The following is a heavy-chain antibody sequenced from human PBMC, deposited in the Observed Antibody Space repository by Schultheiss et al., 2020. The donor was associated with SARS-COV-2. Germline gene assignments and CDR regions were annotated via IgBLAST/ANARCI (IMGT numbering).Heavy chain of an antibody. J-gene: IGHJ4*02. CDR3: AKGGYYDSSDPPPY. CDR2: IGTAGDT. CDR1: GFTFSSYD. V-gene: IGHV3-13*01. D-gene: IGHD3-22*01. Sequence: GGSLRLSCAASGFTFSSYDMHWVRQATGKGLEWVSAIGTAGDTYYPGSVKGRFTISRENAKNSLYLQMNSLRAEDTALYYCAKGGYYDSSDPPPYWGQGTLVTVSS.